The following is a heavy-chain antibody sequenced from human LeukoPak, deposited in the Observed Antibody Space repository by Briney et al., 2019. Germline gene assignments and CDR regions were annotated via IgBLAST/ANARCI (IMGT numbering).Heavy chain of an antibody. V-gene: IGHV1-2*04. Sequence: ASVKVSCKASGYTFTGYYMHWVRQAPGQGLEWMGWINPNSGGTNYAQKFQGWVTMTRDTSISTAYMELSRLRSDDTAVYYCARETRIAAAITPSDYWGQGTLVTVSS. CDR3: ARETRIAAAITPSDY. CDR2: INPNSGGT. D-gene: IGHD6-13*01. CDR1: GYTFTGYY. J-gene: IGHJ4*02.